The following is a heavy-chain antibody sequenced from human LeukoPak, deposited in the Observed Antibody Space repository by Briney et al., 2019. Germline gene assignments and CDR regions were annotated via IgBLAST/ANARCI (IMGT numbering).Heavy chain of an antibody. D-gene: IGHD1-7*01. V-gene: IGHV5-51*01. CDR1: GYSFNSYW. CDR2: IFPSDSDT. J-gene: IGHJ4*02. CDR3: ASSGSIGTISTIDY. Sequence: PGESLKISCKTSGYSFNSYWIGWVRQMPGKGLEWMGIIFPSDSDTRYSPSFQGQVTISADRSITTVYLQWSSLRASDTAMYYCASSGSIGTISTIDYWGQGTLVTVSS.